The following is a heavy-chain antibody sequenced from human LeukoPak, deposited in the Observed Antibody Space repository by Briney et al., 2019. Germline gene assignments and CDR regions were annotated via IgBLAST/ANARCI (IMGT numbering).Heavy chain of an antibody. CDR3: ARDDFWSGYLFDY. V-gene: IGHV3-48*01. CDR1: GFTFSSYS. Sequence: GGSLRLSCAASGFTFSSYSMNWVRQAPGKGLEWVSNISSSSSTIYYADSVKGRFTISRDNAKNSLYLQMNSLRAEDTAVYYCARDDFWSGYLFDYWGQGTLVTVSS. J-gene: IGHJ4*02. CDR2: ISSSSSTI. D-gene: IGHD3-3*01.